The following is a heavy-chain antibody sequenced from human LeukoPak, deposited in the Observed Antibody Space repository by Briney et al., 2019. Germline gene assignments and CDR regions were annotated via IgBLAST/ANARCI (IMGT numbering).Heavy chain of an antibody. CDR3: ARIVKVGGARQFHY. CDR2: IYYSGST. Sequence: PSETLSLTCTVSGDSISSSSYYCGWIRQPPGKGLEWIGNIYYSGSTYYNPSLKSRVTISVDTSKNQFSLKLSSVTAADTAVYYCARIVKVGGARQFHYWRQGTLVTVSS. V-gene: IGHV4-39*01. CDR1: GDSISSSSYY. D-gene: IGHD1-26*01. J-gene: IGHJ4*02.